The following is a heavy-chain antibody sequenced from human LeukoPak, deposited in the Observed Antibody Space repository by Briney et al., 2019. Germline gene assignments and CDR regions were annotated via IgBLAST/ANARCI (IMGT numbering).Heavy chain of an antibody. D-gene: IGHD2-15*01. Sequence: GGSLRLSCAASGFTFSSYAMSWVRQAPGKGLEWVSAISGSGGSTYYADSVKGRFTISKDNAKNSLYLQMNSLRAEDAAVYYCAKAPVTTCSGAYCYPFDYWGQGTLVTVSS. V-gene: IGHV3-23*01. CDR3: AKAPVTTCSGAYCYPFDY. CDR2: ISGSGGST. CDR1: GFTFSSYA. J-gene: IGHJ4*02.